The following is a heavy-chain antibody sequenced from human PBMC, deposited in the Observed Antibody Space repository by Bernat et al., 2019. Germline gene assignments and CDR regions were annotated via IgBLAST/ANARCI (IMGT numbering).Heavy chain of an antibody. D-gene: IGHD3-3*01. V-gene: IGHV3-30*18. CDR3: AKDPRTARFLEWLFPLDY. J-gene: IGHJ4*02. CDR1: GSTSSTYG. CDR2: ISYDGSNK. Sequence: QVQLVESGGGVVQPGRSLRPPCEAPGSTSSTYGMHWVRQAPGKGLEWVAVISYDGSNKYYADSVKGRFTISRDNSKNTLYLQMNSLRAEDTAVYYCAKDPRTARFLEWLFPLDYWGQGTLVTVSS.